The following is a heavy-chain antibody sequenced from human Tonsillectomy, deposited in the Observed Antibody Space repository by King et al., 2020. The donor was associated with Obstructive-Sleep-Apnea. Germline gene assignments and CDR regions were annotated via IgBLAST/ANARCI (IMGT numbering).Heavy chain of an antibody. CDR1: GGSISSSDW. D-gene: IGHD3-16*01. CDR3: ARSPGGEAFFDY. Sequence: VQLQESGPGLVKPSGTLSLTCAVSGGSISSSDWWSWVRQPPGKGLEWIGEIYHSGSTNYIPSLKSRVTISVDKSKNQLFLKLSSVTAADPAVYYCARSPGGEAFFDYWGQGTLVTVSS. J-gene: IGHJ4*02. V-gene: IGHV4-4*02. CDR2: IYHSGST.